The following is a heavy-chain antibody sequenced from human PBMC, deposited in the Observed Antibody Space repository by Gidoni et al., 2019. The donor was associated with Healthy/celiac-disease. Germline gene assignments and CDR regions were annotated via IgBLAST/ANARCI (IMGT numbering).Heavy chain of an antibody. CDR2: INHSGST. D-gene: IGHD5-12*01. J-gene: IGHJ4*02. V-gene: IGHV4-34*01. Sequence: QVQLQQWGAGLLKPSETLSLTCAVYGGSFSGYYWSWFRQPPGKGLEWIGEINHSGSTNYNPSLKSRVTISVDTSKNQFSLKLSSVTAADTAVYYCARFGKRQYVDIVATIGYYFDYWGQGTLVTVSS. CDR1: GGSFSGYY. CDR3: ARFGKRQYVDIVATIGYYFDY.